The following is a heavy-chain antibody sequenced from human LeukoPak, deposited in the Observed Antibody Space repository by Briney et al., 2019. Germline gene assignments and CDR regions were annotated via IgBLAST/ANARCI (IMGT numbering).Heavy chain of an antibody. CDR3: ARDLDYDYFWGSLRAFDI. CDR1: GGSISNFY. CDR2: IDDSGRT. J-gene: IGHJ3*02. V-gene: IGHV4-59*01. Sequence: SETLSLTCSVSGGSISNFYWSWIRQPPGKGLEWIGYIDDSGRTNYNPSLKSRVSISIDTSKNQFSLKLTSVTAADTAVYYCARDLDYDYFWGSLRAFDIWGQGTMVTVSS. D-gene: IGHD3-16*01.